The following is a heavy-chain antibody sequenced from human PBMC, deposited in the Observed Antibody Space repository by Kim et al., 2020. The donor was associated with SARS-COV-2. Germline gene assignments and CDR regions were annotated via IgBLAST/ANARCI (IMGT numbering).Heavy chain of an antibody. V-gene: IGHV4-34*01. CDR1: GGSFSGYY. D-gene: IGHD3-3*01. J-gene: IGHJ5*02. Sequence: SETLSLTCAVYGGSFSGYYWSWIRQPPGKGLEWIGEINHSGSTNYNPSLKSRVTISVDTSKNQFSLKLSSVTAADTAVYYCASDFWSGYYTGGFDPWGQGTLVTVSS. CDR2: INHSGST. CDR3: ASDFWSGYYTGGFDP.